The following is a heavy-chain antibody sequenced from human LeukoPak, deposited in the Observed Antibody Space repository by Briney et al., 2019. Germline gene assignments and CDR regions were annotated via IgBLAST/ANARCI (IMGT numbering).Heavy chain of an antibody. CDR1: GFTFSDYY. CDR3: ASQRDGASDY. CDR2: IKQDGSGK. J-gene: IGHJ4*02. D-gene: IGHD1-26*01. V-gene: IGHV3-7*01. Sequence: GGSLRLSCAASGFTFSDYYMSWIRQAPGKGLEWVGSIKQDGSGKYYVDSVKGRFTFSRDNGKNSVYLQMSSLRADDTAVYYCASQRDGASDYWGQGTLVTVSS.